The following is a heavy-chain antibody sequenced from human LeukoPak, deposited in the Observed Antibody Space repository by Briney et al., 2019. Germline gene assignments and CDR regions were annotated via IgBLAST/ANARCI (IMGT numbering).Heavy chain of an antibody. CDR3: ARDWGQDTAMVKRAFDI. D-gene: IGHD5-18*01. CDR2: ISGSGGST. V-gene: IGHV3-23*01. J-gene: IGHJ3*02. Sequence: GGSLRLSCAASRFTFSSYAMSWVRQAPGKGLEWVSSISGSGGSTYYADSVKGRFTISRDNSKNTLYLQMNSLRAEDTAVYYCARDWGQDTAMVKRAFDIWGQGTMVTVSS. CDR1: RFTFSSYA.